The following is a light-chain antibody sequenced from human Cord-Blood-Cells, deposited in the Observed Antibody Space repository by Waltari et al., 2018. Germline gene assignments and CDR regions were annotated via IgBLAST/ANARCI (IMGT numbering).Light chain of an antibody. CDR1: SSDVGGYNY. CDR3: SSYAGSNNYV. J-gene: IGLJ1*01. V-gene: IGLV2-8*01. Sequence: QSALTQPPSASGSPGQSVTISCTGTSSDVGGYNYVSWYQQHPGKAPKLMIYEVSKQPSGVPDRFSGSKSGNTASLTVSWLQAEDEADYYCSSYAGSNNYVFGTGTKVTVL. CDR2: EVS.